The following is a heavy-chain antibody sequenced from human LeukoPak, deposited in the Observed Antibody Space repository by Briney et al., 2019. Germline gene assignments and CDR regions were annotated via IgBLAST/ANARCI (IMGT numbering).Heavy chain of an antibody. CDR1: GFTFSSYW. CDR3: ARDLSRITIFGVVNTYMDV. CDR2: IKQDGSEK. V-gene: IGHV3-7*01. D-gene: IGHD3-3*01. J-gene: IGHJ6*03. Sequence: GGSLRLSCAASGFTFSSYWMNWVRQAPGKGLEWVANIKQDGSEKYYVDSVKGRFTISRDNAKNSLYLQMNSLRAEDTAVYYCARDLSRITIFGVVNTYMDVWGKGTTVTVSS.